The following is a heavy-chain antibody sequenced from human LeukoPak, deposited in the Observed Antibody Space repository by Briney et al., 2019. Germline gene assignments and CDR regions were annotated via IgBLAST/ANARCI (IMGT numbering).Heavy chain of an antibody. Sequence: GGSLRLSCAASGFTFTNYGMHWVRQAPGKGLEWVAVVWFDGTNKYYADSVKGRFTISRDNSKNTLYLQMNSLRAEDTAVYYCAKDPFGGSYLSTEYFQHWGQGTLVTVSS. V-gene: IGHV3-33*06. CDR2: VWFDGTNK. J-gene: IGHJ1*01. CDR1: GFTFTNYG. D-gene: IGHD1-26*01. CDR3: AKDPFGGSYLSTEYFQH.